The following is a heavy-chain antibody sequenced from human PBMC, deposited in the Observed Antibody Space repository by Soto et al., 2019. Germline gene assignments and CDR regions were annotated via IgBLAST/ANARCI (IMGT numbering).Heavy chain of an antibody. CDR1: GGSISSGGYY. CDR2: IYYSGST. V-gene: IGHV4-31*03. CDR3: ARAATYYYGSGSPYYFDY. J-gene: IGHJ4*02. D-gene: IGHD3-10*01. Sequence: SETLSLTCTVSGGSISSGGYYWSWIRQHPGKGLEWIGYIYYSGSTYYNPSLKSRVTISVDTSKNQFSLKLSSVTAADTAVYYCARAATYYYGSGSPYYFDYWGQGTLVTVSS.